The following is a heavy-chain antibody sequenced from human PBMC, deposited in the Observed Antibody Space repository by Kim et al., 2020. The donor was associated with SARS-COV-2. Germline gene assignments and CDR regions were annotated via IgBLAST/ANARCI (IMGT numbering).Heavy chain of an antibody. D-gene: IGHD5-12*01. Sequence: AVSVKSRITINPDTSKNQFSLQLNSVTPEDTAVYYCARGDIVATTYFDYWGQGTLVTVSS. CDR3: ARGDIVATTYFDY. J-gene: IGHJ4*02. V-gene: IGHV6-1*01.